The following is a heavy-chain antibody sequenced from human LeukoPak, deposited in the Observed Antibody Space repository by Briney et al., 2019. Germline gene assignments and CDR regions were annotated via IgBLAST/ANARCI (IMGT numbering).Heavy chain of an antibody. V-gene: IGHV1-69*02. CDR3: ARALIVGATIGAFQH. Sequence: SVKVSCKASGGTFSSYTISWARQAPGQGFEWMGRIIPILGIANYAQKFQGRVTITADKSTSTAYMELSSLRSEDTAVYYCARALIVGATIGAFQHWGQGTLVTVSS. CDR1: GGTFSSYT. CDR2: IIPILGIA. J-gene: IGHJ1*01. D-gene: IGHD1-26*01.